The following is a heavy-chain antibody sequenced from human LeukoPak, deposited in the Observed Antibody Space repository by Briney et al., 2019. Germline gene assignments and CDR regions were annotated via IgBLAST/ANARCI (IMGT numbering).Heavy chain of an antibody. J-gene: IGHJ4*02. D-gene: IGHD3-22*01. CDR3: ASFRFFDSSGYRN. Sequence: SETLSLTCTVSGGSVSSGSYYWSWIRQPPGKGLEWFGYIYYSGTTNYNPSLNSRVTISVDTSKNQFSLKLSSVTAADTAVYYCASFRFFDSSGYRNWGQGILVTVSS. CDR2: IYYSGTT. CDR1: GGSVSSGSYY. V-gene: IGHV4-61*01.